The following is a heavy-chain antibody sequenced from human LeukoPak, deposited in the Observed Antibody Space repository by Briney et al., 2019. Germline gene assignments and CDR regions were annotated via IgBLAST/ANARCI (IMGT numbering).Heavy chain of an antibody. J-gene: IGHJ4*02. V-gene: IGHV1-46*01. CDR1: GYTFTSNY. CDR2: IYPRDGST. Sequence: RASVKVSCKASGYTFTSNYIHWVRQAPGQGLEWMGMIYPRDGSTSYAQKFQGRVTVTRDTSTSTVHMELSGLRSEDTAVYYCARDQEGFDYWGQGTLVTVPS. CDR3: ARDQEGFDY.